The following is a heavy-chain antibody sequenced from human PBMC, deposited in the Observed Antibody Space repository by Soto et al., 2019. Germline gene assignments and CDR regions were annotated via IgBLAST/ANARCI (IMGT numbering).Heavy chain of an antibody. Sequence: EVQLVESGGGLVQPGGSLRLSCAASGFTFSSYWMSWVRQAPGKGLEWVANIKQDGSEKYYVDSVKGRFTISRDNAKNSLYLQMNSLRAEDTAVYYCARDSSSSTWGWLQLAPPNGVDYWGQGTLVTVSS. J-gene: IGHJ4*02. CDR2: IKQDGSEK. CDR1: GFTFSSYW. V-gene: IGHV3-7*01. D-gene: IGHD5-12*01. CDR3: ARDSSSSTWGWLQLAPPNGVDY.